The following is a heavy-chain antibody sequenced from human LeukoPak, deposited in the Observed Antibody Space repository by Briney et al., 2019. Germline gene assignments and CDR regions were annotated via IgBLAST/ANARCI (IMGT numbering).Heavy chain of an antibody. CDR2: ISSSSTI. V-gene: IGHV3-48*02. CDR3: ARSFHSSSWYFDY. J-gene: IGHJ4*02. D-gene: IGHD6-13*01. Sequence: GRSLSPSCPAAGLTFSTYSTNWVRQAPGNGMEWDSSISSSSTIYYAASVKGRFPISRDNAKNSLYLQMNSLRDEDTAVYYCARSFHSSSWYFDYWGQGTLVTVSS. CDR1: GLTFSTYS.